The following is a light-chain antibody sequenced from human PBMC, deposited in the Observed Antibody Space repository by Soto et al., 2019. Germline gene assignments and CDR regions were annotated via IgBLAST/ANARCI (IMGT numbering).Light chain of an antibody. CDR2: QDS. J-gene: IGLJ2*01. CDR1: KLGDKY. V-gene: IGLV3-1*01. CDR3: QAWDSSTV. Sequence: SYELTQPPSVSVSPGQTASITCSGDKLGDKYACWYQQKPRQSPVLVIYQDSKRPSGIPERFSGSNSGNTATLTISGTQAMDAADSYWQAWDSSTVFGGGTKLTVL.